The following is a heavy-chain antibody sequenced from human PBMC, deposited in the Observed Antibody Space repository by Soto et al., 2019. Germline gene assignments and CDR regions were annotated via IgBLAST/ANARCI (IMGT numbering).Heavy chain of an antibody. D-gene: IGHD1-26*01. CDR3: AKDKKSGATSPDY. CDR2: ISYDGSNK. Sequence: QVQLVESGGGVVQPGRSLRLSCAASGFTFSSYGMHWVRQAPGKGLEWVAVISYDGSNKYYADSAKGRFTISRDNSKNPRYLQMNSRRAGDTAGYYWAKDKKSGATSPDYGGQGPLVTVSS. J-gene: IGHJ4*02. V-gene: IGHV3-30*18. CDR1: GFTFSSYG.